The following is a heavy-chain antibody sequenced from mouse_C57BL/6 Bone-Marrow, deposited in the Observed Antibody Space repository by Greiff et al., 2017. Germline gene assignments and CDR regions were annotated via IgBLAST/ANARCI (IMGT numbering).Heavy chain of an antibody. CDR2: IRNKANGYTT. CDR3: ARWGGLYWYFDV. CDR1: GFTFTDYY. V-gene: IGHV7-3*01. J-gene: IGHJ1*03. Sequence: EVQVVESGGGLVQPGGSLSLSCAASGFTFTDYYMSWVRQPPGKALEWLGFIRNKANGYTTEYCESVKGLFTISSDNSQSILYLQMDDLRAKDSATYYCARWGGLYWYFDVWGTGTAVTVTA.